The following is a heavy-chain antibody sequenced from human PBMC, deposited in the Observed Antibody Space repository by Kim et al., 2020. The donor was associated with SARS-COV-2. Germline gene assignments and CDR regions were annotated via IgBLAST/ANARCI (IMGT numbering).Heavy chain of an antibody. CDR2: IYPAGSDT. J-gene: IGHJ3*02. CDR1: GYTFTSYW. D-gene: IGHD2-21*01. CDR3: ARYPISIAFDI. V-gene: IGHV5-51*01. Sequence: GESLKISCKCSGYTFTSYWIAWVRQMPGKGLEYMGIIYPAGSDTRYSPSFQGQVTISADKSISTAYLQWSSLKASDTAMYYCARYPISIAFDIWGQGTMVTVSS.